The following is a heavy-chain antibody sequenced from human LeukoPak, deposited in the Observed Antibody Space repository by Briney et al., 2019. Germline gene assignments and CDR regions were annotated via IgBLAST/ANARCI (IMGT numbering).Heavy chain of an antibody. CDR2: ISWNSGSI. V-gene: IGHV3-9*01. D-gene: IGHD3-10*01. CDR1: GFTFDDYA. CDR3: AKDFNYYGSGSIDY. Sequence: PGGSPRLSCAASGFTFDDYAMHWVRQAPGKGLEWVSGISWNSGSIGYADSVKGRFTISRDNAKNSLYLQMNSLRAEDTALYYCAKDFNYYGSGSIDYWGQGTLVTVSS. J-gene: IGHJ4*02.